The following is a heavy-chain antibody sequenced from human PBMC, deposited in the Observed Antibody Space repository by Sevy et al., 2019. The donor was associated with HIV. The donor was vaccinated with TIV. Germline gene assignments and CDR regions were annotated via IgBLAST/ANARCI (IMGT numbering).Heavy chain of an antibody. CDR1: GFTFSSYE. V-gene: IGHV3-48*03. CDR2: ISSSGSTI. D-gene: IGHD2-2*01. Sequence: GGSLRLSCAASGFTFSSYEMNWVRQAPGKGLEWVSYISSSGSTIYYADSVKGRFIISRDNAKNSLYLQMNSLRAEDTAVYYCAREDMDCSSTSCPPGVFDYWGQGTLVTVSS. CDR3: AREDMDCSSTSCPPGVFDY. J-gene: IGHJ4*02.